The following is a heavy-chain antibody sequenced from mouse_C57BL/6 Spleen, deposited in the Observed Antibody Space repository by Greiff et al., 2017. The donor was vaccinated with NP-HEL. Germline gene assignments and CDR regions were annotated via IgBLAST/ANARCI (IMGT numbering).Heavy chain of an antibody. Sequence: VQGVESGGGLVKPGGSLKLSCAASGFTFSSYAMSWVRQTPEKRLEWVATISDGGSYTYYPDNVKGRFTISRDNAKNNLYLQMSHLKSEDTAMYYCARDRDYAGFDVWGTGTTVTVSS. CDR1: GFTFSSYA. CDR2: ISDGGSYT. J-gene: IGHJ1*03. V-gene: IGHV5-4*01. D-gene: IGHD2-4*01. CDR3: ARDRDYAGFDV.